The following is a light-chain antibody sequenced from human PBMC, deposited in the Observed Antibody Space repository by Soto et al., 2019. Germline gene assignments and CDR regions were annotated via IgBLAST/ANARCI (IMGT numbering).Light chain of an antibody. Sequence: EIVLTQSPGTLSLSPGDRATLSCRASQSVSSNYITWYQQKPGQAPRRLIFGASSRATGIPDRFSGSGSGTDFTLTISRPEPEDFAVYYCQQYGSSPSTFGQGTKVDIK. V-gene: IGKV3-20*01. CDR1: QSVSSNY. CDR2: GAS. J-gene: IGKJ1*01. CDR3: QQYGSSPST.